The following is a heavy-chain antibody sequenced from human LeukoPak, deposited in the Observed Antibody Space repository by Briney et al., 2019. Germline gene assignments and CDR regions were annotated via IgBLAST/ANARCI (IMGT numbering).Heavy chain of an antibody. D-gene: IGHD4-23*01. J-gene: IGHJ4*02. V-gene: IGHV3-66*01. CDR3: GRALDGGPTS. CDR1: GFTFSSYS. CDR2: IYSGGST. Sequence: GGSLRLSCAASGFTFSSYSMNWVRQAPEKGLEWVSVIYSGGSTYYADSVKGRFTISRDNSKNTLYLQMNSLRAEDTAVYYCGRALDGGPTSWGQGTLVTVSS.